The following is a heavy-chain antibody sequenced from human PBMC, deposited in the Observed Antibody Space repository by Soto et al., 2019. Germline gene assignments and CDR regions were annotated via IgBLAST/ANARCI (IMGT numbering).Heavy chain of an antibody. CDR1: GGSFSGYY. Sequence: SETLSLTCAVYGGSFSGYYWSWIRQPPGKGLEWIGEINHSGSTNYNPSLKSRVTISVDTSKNQFSLKLSSVTAAATAVYCCARVGDIVVVPAAQKYNWFDPWGQGTRVTVSS. J-gene: IGHJ5*02. D-gene: IGHD2-2*01. CDR2: INHSGST. CDR3: ARVGDIVVVPAAQKYNWFDP. V-gene: IGHV4-34*01.